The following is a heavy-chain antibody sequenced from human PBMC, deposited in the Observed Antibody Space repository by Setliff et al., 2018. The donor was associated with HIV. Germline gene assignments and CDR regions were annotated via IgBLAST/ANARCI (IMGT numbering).Heavy chain of an antibody. V-gene: IGHV4-34*01. J-gene: IGHJ4*02. Sequence: SETLSLTCAVYGGSFSGYFWSWIRQPPGRGLERIGEIDHSGNTNYNPSLKSRVTMSIDTSTNQFSLKLNSVTAADMATYYCAREGGGYSGTYFNFPFDSWGQGTLVTVSS. CDR2: IDHSGNT. CDR1: GGSFSGYF. D-gene: IGHD1-26*01. CDR3: AREGGGYSGTYFNFPFDS.